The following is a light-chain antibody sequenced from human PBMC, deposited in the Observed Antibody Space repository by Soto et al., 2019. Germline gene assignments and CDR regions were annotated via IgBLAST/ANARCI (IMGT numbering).Light chain of an antibody. V-gene: IGKV1D-12*01. CDR2: GAS. J-gene: IGKJ5*01. CDR1: QDIAGY. CDR3: QQAYSFPIT. Sequence: DIHVTRSPSSVSASVGDIFTITCRASQDIAGYLDWYQHKPGRTPELLIHGASRLQSGVPARLRGSGSGTDFTISINSLQNEDFATYYCQQAYSFPITFGQGTRLEIK.